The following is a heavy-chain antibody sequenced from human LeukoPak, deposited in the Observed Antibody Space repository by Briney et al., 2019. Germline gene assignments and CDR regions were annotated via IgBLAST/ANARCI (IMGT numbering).Heavy chain of an antibody. V-gene: IGHV3-23*01. CDR3: AKDDYSYYAMDV. CDR1: GFTFSNYA. Sequence: GGSLRLSCAASGFTFSNYAMGWVRQAPGKGLEWVSTISGSGGSTFYADSVKGRFTISRDNSRNTLYLQMNSLRAEDTAIYYCAKDDYSYYAMDVWGRGTTVTVSS. J-gene: IGHJ6*02. CDR2: ISGSGGST.